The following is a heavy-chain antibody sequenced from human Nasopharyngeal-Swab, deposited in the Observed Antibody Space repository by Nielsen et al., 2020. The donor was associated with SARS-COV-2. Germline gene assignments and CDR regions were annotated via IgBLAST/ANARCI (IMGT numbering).Heavy chain of an antibody. CDR3: ARGKDFGEYYFDY. CDR2: IYHSGST. Sequence: LRLSCVVSGGSISSADYSWNWIRQSPGRGLEWIGNIYHSGSTSYNPSLKSRVTISVDRSKSHFSLKMTSVTAADTAVHFCARGKDFGEYYFDYWGQGTLVTVSS. V-gene: IGHV4-30-2*06. CDR1: GGSISSADYS. D-gene: IGHD3-10*01. J-gene: IGHJ4*02.